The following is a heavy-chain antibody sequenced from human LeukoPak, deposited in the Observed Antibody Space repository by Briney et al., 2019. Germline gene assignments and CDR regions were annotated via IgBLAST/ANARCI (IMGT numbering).Heavy chain of an antibody. J-gene: IGHJ4*02. V-gene: IGHV3-21*01. CDR3: ARDSYDSSGGSYYFDY. CDR2: ISSSSSYI. CDR1: GFTFSSYS. D-gene: IGHD3-22*01. Sequence: PGGSLRLSCAASGFTFSSYSMNWVRQAPGKGLEWVSSISSSSSYIYYADSVKGRFTISRDNAQNSLYLQMTSLRAEDTAVYYCARDSYDSSGGSYYFDYWGQGTPVTVSS.